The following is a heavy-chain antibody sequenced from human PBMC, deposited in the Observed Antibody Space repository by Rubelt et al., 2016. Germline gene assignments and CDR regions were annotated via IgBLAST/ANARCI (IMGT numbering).Heavy chain of an antibody. D-gene: IGHD4-17*01. CDR2: VNHNGNT. J-gene: IGHJ2*01. Sequence: QVQLQQWGAGLLKPSETLSLTCAVYGGSFNNYYWFWIRQPPGKGLEWIGEVNHNGNTNYNPSLKSRLTISLDTSKSQFSLKLSSVTAADTAVYYCARPPGLRNADWYFDFWGRGTLVTVSS. CDR3: ARPPGLRNADWYFDF. CDR1: GGSFNNYY. V-gene: IGHV4-34*01.